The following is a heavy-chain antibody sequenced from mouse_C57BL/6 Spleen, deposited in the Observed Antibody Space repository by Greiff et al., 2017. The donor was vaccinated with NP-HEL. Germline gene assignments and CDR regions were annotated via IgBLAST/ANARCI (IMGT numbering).Heavy chain of an antibody. CDR3: ARWAYIQGGWFAY. D-gene: IGHD6-5*01. V-gene: IGHV1-64*01. CDR2: IHPNSGST. CDR1: GYTFTSYW. J-gene: IGHJ3*01. Sequence: QVQLQQPGAELVKPGASVKLSCKASGYTFTSYWMHWVKQRPGQGLEWIGMIHPNSGSTNYNEKFKSKATLTVDKSSSTAYMQLSSLTSEDSAVYYCARWAYIQGGWFAYWGQGTLVTVSA.